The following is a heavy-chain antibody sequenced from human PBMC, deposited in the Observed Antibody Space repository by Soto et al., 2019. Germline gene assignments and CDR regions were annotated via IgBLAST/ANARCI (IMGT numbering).Heavy chain of an antibody. CDR1: GGSISSYY. V-gene: IGHV4-59*01. Sequence: SETLSLTCTVSGGSISSYYWSWIRQPPGKGLEWIGYIYYSGSTNYNPSLKSRVTISVDTSKNQFSLKLSSVTAADTAVSYRARVQRFWGTTFDYWSQGPLVTVSS. CDR2: IYYSGST. J-gene: IGHJ4*02. CDR3: ARVQRFWGTTFDY. D-gene: IGHD1-1*01.